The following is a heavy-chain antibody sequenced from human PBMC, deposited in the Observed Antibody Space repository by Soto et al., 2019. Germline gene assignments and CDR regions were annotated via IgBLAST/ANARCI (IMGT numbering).Heavy chain of an antibody. D-gene: IGHD3-16*01. Sequence: ETLSLTCSVSGASISNFYWSWMRQSAGKGLEWIGRLYTRGTTDYNPSLKSRVTMSIDTSKNRVSLSLTSVTAADTAVYYCAKGGTYYFDSWGQGIVVTVSS. J-gene: IGHJ4*02. V-gene: IGHV4-4*07. CDR3: AKGGTYYFDS. CDR1: GASISNFY. CDR2: LYTRGTT.